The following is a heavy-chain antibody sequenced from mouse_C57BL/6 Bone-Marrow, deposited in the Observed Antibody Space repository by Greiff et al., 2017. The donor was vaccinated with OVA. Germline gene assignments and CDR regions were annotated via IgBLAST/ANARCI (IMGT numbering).Heavy chain of an antibody. CDR1: GFTFSSYS. Sequence: VQLLQSGAGLVKPGASLKLSCTASGFTFSSYSMPWVRQSPEQGLEWVGTIGHAGSYTNYPHNLKGKSTITRDKSSNNPYLQLSPLTSEDTAVYYCARERNYYYNDYWGQGNT. D-gene: IGHD1-1*02. J-gene: IGHJ2*01. CDR3: ARERNYYYNDY. CDR2: IGHAGSYT. V-gene: IGHV1-69*01.